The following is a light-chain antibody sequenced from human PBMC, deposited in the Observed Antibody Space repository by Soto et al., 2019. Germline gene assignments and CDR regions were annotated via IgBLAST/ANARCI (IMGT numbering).Light chain of an antibody. V-gene: IGLV2-11*01. CDR3: CSYAGSYSYV. CDR2: DVS. Sequence: QSALTQPRSVCGSPGQSVTISCTGTSSDVGGYNYVSWYQQHPGKAPKLMIYDVSKRPSGVPDRFSGSKSGNTASLTISGLQADDEADYYCCSYAGSYSYVFGTGTKLTVL. CDR1: SSDVGGYNY. J-gene: IGLJ1*01.